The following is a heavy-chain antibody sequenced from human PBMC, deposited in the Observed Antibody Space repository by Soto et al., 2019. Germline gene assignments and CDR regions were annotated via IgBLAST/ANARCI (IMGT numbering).Heavy chain of an antibody. J-gene: IGHJ4*02. V-gene: IGHV4-61*01. D-gene: IGHD1-26*01. CDR1: GGAISSSSYY. CDR2: IYYSGST. CDR3: ARDIHSGSYPYYFDY. Sequence: SETLSLTCTVSGGAISSSSYYWGWIRQPPGKGLEWIGYIYYSGSTNYNPSLKSRVTISVDTSKNQFSLKLSSVTAADTAVYYCARDIHSGSYPYYFDYWGQGTLVTVSS.